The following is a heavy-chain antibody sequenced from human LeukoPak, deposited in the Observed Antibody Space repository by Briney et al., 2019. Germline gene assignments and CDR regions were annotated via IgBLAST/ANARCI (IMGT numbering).Heavy chain of an antibody. J-gene: IGHJ4*02. CDR3: ARIWYFGDNNWRYFDY. CDR1: GFTFSNYW. CDR2: IGYVGSEA. V-gene: IGHV3-7*01. Sequence: GGSLRLSCAASGFTFSNYWMSWVRQAPGKGRKCVANIGYVGSEARYVSSVKGRFTTSRNNAKNSMYLQMNSLRAGDTAIYYCARIWYFGDNNWRYFDYWGQGTLVTVSS. D-gene: IGHD1-20*01.